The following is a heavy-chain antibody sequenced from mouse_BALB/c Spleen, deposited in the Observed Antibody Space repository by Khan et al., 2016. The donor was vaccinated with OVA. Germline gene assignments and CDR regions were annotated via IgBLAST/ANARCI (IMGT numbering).Heavy chain of an antibody. J-gene: IGHJ3*01. Sequence: VQLQQSGPELVKPGASVKISCKASGYTFIDYNMDWVRQSQGESLEWIGYIFPNTGGTGYNQKFKTKATLTVDSSSSTAYMELRSLTSEDSAVYFCARSGYGSFGYWGQGTLVTVSA. CDR1: GYTFIDYN. CDR3: ARSGYGSFGY. D-gene: IGHD1-2*01. CDR2: IFPNTGGT. V-gene: IGHV1S29*02.